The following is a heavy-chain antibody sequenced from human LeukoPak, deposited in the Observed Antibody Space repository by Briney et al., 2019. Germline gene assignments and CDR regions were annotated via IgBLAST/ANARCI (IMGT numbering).Heavy chain of an antibody. CDR1: GFTFSSYG. CDR3: AKDRGY. Sequence: GGSLRLSCAASGFTFSSYGMHWVSQAPGKGLEWVSGIRGSGDTTYYADSVKGRFTISRDNSKNTLYLQMSSLRTEDTAVYYCAKDRGYWGQGTLVTVSS. V-gene: IGHV3-23*01. CDR2: IRGSGDTT. J-gene: IGHJ4*01.